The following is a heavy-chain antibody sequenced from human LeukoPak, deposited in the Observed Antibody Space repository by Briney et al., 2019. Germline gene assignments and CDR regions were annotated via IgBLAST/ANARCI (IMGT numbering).Heavy chain of an antibody. CDR3: ARDGEGQGYCSGGSCYGTDY. CDR2: IWYDGSNK. Sequence: GGSLRLSCAASGFTFSSYGMHWVRQAPGKGLEWVAVIWYDGSNKYYADSVKGRFAISRDNSKNTLYLQMNSLRAEDTAVYYCARDGEGQGYCSGGSCYGTDYWGQGTLVTVSS. CDR1: GFTFSSYG. J-gene: IGHJ4*02. D-gene: IGHD2-15*01. V-gene: IGHV3-33*01.